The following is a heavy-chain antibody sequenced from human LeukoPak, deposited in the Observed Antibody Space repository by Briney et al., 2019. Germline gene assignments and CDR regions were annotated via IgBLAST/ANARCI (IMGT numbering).Heavy chain of an antibody. V-gene: IGHV4-34*01. CDR1: GGSFSGYY. Sequence: PSETLSLTCAVYGGSFSGYYWSWIRQPPGKGLEWIGYIYYSGSTYYNPSLKSRVTISVDTSKNQFSLKLSSVTAADTAVYYCARYYYGSGSFYYFDYWGQGTLVTVSS. D-gene: IGHD3-10*01. CDR2: IYYSGST. J-gene: IGHJ4*02. CDR3: ARYYYGSGSFYYFDY.